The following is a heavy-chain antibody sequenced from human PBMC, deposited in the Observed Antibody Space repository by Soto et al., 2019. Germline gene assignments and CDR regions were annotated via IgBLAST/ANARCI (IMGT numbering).Heavy chain of an antibody. D-gene: IGHD3-22*01. CDR1: GFTFTSSA. V-gene: IGHV1-58*01. Sequence: SVKVSCKASGFTFTSSAVQWVRQARGQRLEWIGWIVVGSGNTNYAQKFQERVTITRDRSTSTAYMEQSSLRAEDTAVYYCAKDRGNYDSSGYYPDAFDIWGKGTMVTVSS. CDR3: AKDRGNYDSSGYYPDAFDI. J-gene: IGHJ3*02. CDR2: IVVGSGNT.